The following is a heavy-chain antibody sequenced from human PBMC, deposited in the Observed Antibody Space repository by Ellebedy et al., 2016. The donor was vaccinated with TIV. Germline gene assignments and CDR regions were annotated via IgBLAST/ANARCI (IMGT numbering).Heavy chain of an antibody. CDR1: GDSVSSNSAA. CDR2: TYYRSKWYN. V-gene: IGHV6-1*01. J-gene: IGHJ6*03. D-gene: IGHD3-10*01. CDR3: ASTHEFSYYMDV. Sequence: SQTLSLTCXISGDSVSSNSAAWNWIRQSPSRGLEWLGRTYYRSKWYNDYAVSVKSRITINPDTSKNQFSLQLNSVTPEDTAMYYCASTHEFSYYMDVWGKGTTVTVSS.